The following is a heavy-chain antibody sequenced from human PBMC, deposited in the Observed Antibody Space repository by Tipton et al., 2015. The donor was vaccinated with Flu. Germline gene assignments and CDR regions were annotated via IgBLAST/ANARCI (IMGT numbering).Heavy chain of an antibody. CDR1: GGSISSGSFY. D-gene: IGHD3-22*01. V-gene: IGHV4-61*02. CDR2: SYTSGST. CDR3: ARGVIYYDSSGPITDAFNI. Sequence: TLSLTCTVSGGSISSGSFYWSWIRQPAGKGLEWIGRSYTSGSTNYNPPLKSRVTISVDTSKNQFSLKLSPVTAADTAVYYCARGVIYYDSSGPITDAFNIWCQGTMVTVSS. J-gene: IGHJ3*02.